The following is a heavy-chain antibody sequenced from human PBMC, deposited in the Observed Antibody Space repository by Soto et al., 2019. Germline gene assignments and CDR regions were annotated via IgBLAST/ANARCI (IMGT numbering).Heavy chain of an antibody. CDR3: ARHGETGGSFDIPPVY. V-gene: IGHV3-21*01. D-gene: IGHD3-9*01. CDR2: ISSSSSYI. Sequence: EVQLVESGGGLVKPGGSLRLSCAASGFTFSSYSMNWVRQAPGKGLEWVSSISSSSSYIYYADSVKGRFTITRDNAKNELYPQMNSLRAEDTAVYYCARHGETGGSFDIPPVYWGQGTLVTVSS. J-gene: IGHJ4*02. CDR1: GFTFSSYS.